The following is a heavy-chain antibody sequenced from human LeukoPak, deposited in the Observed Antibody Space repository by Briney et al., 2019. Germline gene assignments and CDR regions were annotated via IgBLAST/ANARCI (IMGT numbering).Heavy chain of an antibody. D-gene: IGHD5-24*01. J-gene: IGHJ4*02. CDR2: ISSNGDST. V-gene: IGHV3-64*01. CDR1: GFRFNTYA. Sequence: GGSLRLSCAASGFRFNTYAMHWVRQAPGKGLEYVSAISSNGDSTYYANSVEGRFTISRDNSKKTLFLQMGSLRAEDMAVYYCARDSGGDAYNDYFDSWGQGTLVTVSS. CDR3: ARDSGGDAYNDYFDS.